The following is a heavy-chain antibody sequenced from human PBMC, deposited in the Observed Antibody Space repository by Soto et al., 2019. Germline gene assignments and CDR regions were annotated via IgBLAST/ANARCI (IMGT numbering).Heavy chain of an antibody. J-gene: IGHJ5*01. CDR1: GGSINSNY. Sequence: PSETLSLTCTVSGGSINSNYWHWIRQPPGEGLEWIGYIHYSGTTKYSASLKSRAIIFRDASKNQFSLALNSVTAGDTAVYFCARGAYCGVDCFFWFASGGQGTLVPVSS. CDR3: ARGAYCGVDCFFWFAS. CDR2: IHYSGTT. D-gene: IGHD2-21*02. V-gene: IGHV4-59*01.